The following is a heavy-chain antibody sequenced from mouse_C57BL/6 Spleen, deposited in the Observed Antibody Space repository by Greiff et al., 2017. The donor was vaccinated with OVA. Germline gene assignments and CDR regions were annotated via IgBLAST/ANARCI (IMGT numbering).Heavy chain of an antibody. CDR3: ARLDGYDFDY. CDR1: GFTFSSYG. V-gene: IGHV5-6*01. Sequence: EVKLMESGGDLVKPGGSLKLSCAASGFTFSSYGMSWVRQTPDKRLEWVATISSGGSYTYYPDSVKGRFTISRDNAKNTLYPQMSSLKSEDTAMYYCARLDGYDFDYWGQGTTLTVSS. CDR2: ISSGGSYT. D-gene: IGHD2-3*01. J-gene: IGHJ2*01.